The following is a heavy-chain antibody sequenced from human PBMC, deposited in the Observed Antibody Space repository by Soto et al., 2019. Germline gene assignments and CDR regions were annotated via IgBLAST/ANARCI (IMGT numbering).Heavy chain of an antibody. CDR3: AKDFIKWAVAGIGYFDY. V-gene: IGHV3-23*01. D-gene: IGHD6-19*01. CDR1: GLTFSSYA. CDR2: ISGSGGST. Sequence: PGGSLRLSCAASGLTFSSYAMSWVRQAPGKGLEGVSAISGSGGSTYYADSVKGRFTISRDNSKNTLYLQMNSLRAEDTAVYYCAKDFIKWAVAGIGYFDYWGQGTLVTVSS. J-gene: IGHJ4*02.